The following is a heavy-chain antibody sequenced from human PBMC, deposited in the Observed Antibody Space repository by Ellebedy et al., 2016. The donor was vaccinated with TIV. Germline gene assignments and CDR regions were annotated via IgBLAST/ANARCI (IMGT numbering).Heavy chain of an antibody. CDR3: ATGLWLGELTTNF. CDR2: FDPENGKT. CDR1: GYTLTEVS. Sequence: AASVKVSCKVSGYTLTEVSMHWVRQAPGKGLEWMGGFDPENGKTLYAQKFKGRLTMTEDTSTDTAYLELTSLRSEDTAVYYCATGLWLGELTTNFWGHGTLVIVSS. D-gene: IGHD3-10*01. J-gene: IGHJ4*01. V-gene: IGHV1-24*01.